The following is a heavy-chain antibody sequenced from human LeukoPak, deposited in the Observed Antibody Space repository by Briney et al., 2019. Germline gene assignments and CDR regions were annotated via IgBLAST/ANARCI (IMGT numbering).Heavy chain of an antibody. CDR2: ISSSSSYI. D-gene: IGHD3-10*01. J-gene: IGHJ5*02. V-gene: IGHV3-21*01. CDR1: GFTFSSYS. CDR3: ARVPKRTMVRGA. Sequence: NAGGSLRLSCAASGFTFSSYSMNWVRQAPGKGLEWVSSISSSSSYIYYADSVKGRFTISRDNAKNSLYLQMNSLRAEDTAVYYCARVPKRTMVRGAWGQGTLVTVSS.